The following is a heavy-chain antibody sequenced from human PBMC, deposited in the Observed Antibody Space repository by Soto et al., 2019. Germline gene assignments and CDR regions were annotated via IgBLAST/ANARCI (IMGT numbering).Heavy chain of an antibody. CDR2: IDIDGVT. J-gene: IGHJ4*02. V-gene: IGHV3-66*01. Sequence: PGGSLRLSCAACVFTVNCNYMSWVRQAPGKWLEWFSVIDIDGVTYXADSVKCRXXISRDESNNSVXFQMIXVRSEDTAVYYCATLTKSDILTGFYPCWGQGX. D-gene: IGHD3-9*01. CDR1: VFTVNCNY. CDR3: ATLTKSDILTGFYPC.